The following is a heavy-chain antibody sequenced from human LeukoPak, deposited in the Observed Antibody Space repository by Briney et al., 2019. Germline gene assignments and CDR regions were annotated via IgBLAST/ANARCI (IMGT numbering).Heavy chain of an antibody. CDR1: RFPLSSYS. V-gene: IGHV3-21*01. D-gene: IGHD3-3*01. J-gene: IGHJ4*02. Sequence: PGGSLRLSCAASRFPLSSYSINWVRQAPGKGLEWVSTMTSNSHTYYADSVKGRFTISRDNVKKSLFLQMNSLRAEDTAIYYCARDLDFWSGYKDYWGQGSLATVSS. CDR3: ARDLDFWSGYKDY. CDR2: MTSNSHT.